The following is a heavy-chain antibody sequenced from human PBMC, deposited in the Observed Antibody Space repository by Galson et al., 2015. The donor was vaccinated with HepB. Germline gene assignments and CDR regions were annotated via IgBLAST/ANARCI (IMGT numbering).Heavy chain of an antibody. Sequence: SLRLSCAASGFTFSDYYMEWVRQAPGKGLEWVGRVRLKARRYTTDYVASVEGRFTISRDDSKNSLYLQMDSLRTEDTAVYYCSRTLPGIDLDYWGQGTLVTVSS. J-gene: IGHJ4*02. CDR3: SRTLPGIDLDY. V-gene: IGHV3-72*01. D-gene: IGHD3-3*02. CDR1: GFTFSDYY. CDR2: VRLKARRYTT.